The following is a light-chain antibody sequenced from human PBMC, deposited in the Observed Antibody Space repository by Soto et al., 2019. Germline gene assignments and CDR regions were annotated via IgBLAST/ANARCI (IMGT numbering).Light chain of an antibody. J-gene: IGLJ2*01. CDR1: SSDVGSYNL. V-gene: IGLV2-23*01. Sequence: ALTQPASVSGSPGQSITISCTGTSSDVGSYNLVSWYQQHPGKAPKLMIYEGSKRPSGVSNRFSGSKSGNTASLTISGLQAEDEADYYCCSYAGSSTVFGGGTKLTVL. CDR3: CSYAGSSTV. CDR2: EGS.